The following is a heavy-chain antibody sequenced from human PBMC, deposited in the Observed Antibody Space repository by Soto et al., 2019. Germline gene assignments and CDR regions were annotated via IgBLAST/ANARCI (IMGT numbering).Heavy chain of an antibody. D-gene: IGHD6-19*01. CDR1: GFTFRTYG. V-gene: IGHV3-30*18. CDR2: ISDDGSQK. CDR3: AKEAPGGWHFFDT. Sequence: GGSLRLSCAASGFTFRTYGMHWVRQAPGKGLEWVAFISDDGSQKYYGDSVKGRFTISRDNSKNTLSLRMISLRTEDTSVYYCAKEAPGGWHFFDTWGQGTLVTVSS. J-gene: IGHJ4*02.